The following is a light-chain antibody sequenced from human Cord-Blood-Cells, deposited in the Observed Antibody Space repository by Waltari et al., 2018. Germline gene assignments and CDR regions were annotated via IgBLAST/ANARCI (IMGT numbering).Light chain of an antibody. Sequence: DIVMTQSRDSLAASLGVWATITYKSSQSVLYSSNNKNYLAWYQQKPGQPPKLLIYWASTREAGVPDRFSGSGSGTDFTLTISSLQAEDVAVYYCQQYYSTPYSFGQGTKLEIK. V-gene: IGKV4-1*01. CDR2: WAS. CDR3: QQYYSTPYS. CDR1: QSVLYSSNNKNY. J-gene: IGKJ2*03.